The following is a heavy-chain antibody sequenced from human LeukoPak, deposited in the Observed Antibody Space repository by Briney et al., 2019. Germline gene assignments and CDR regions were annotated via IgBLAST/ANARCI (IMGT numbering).Heavy chain of an antibody. CDR2: VSASGNT. J-gene: IGHJ5*01. CDR1: GGSISTNY. CDR3: ATSLAGNYDFNCFDR. Sequence: PPETPSLTCTVSGGSISTNYWTWIRQPAGRGLEWIGRVSASGNTRYNPSLESRVTMSVDTSKNQFSLSLTSVTAADTGVYFCATSLAGNYDFNCFDRWGQGTLVTVSS. V-gene: IGHV4-4*07. D-gene: IGHD1-7*01.